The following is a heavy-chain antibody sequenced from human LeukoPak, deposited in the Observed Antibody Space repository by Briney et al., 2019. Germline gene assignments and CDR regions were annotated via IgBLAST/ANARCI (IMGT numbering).Heavy chain of an antibody. J-gene: IGHJ3*02. Sequence: PSGTLSLTCAVSGGSLSSSNWWSWVGRPPGKGLEWIGEIYDRGGTNYNPSLKSRVTISVDKSKNQFSLKLSSVTAADTAVYYCARDQGPGIVVVPAANRAFDIWGQGTMVTVSS. V-gene: IGHV4-4*02. D-gene: IGHD2-2*01. CDR1: GGSLSSSNW. CDR2: IYDRGGT. CDR3: ARDQGPGIVVVPAANRAFDI.